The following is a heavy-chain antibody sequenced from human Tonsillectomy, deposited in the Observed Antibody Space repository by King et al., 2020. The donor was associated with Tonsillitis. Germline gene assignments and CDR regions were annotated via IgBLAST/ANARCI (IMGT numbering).Heavy chain of an antibody. D-gene: IGHD3-3*01. Sequence: QVQLVESGGGLVKPGGSLRLSYAASGFTFSDYYMSWIRQAPGKGLEWVSYISSSSSDTNYADSVKGRLTISSNNAKNSLYLQMTSLRAEDTAVYYCARDWEFWSGSYYFDYWGQGTLVTVSS. CDR1: GFTFSDYY. CDR3: ARDWEFWSGSYYFDY. V-gene: IGHV3-11*06. CDR2: ISSSSSDT. J-gene: IGHJ4*02.